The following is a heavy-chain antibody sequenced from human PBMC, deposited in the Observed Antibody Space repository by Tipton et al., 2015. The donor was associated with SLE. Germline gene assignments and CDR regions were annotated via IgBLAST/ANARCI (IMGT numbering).Heavy chain of an antibody. J-gene: IGHJ4*02. CDR3: ARVGYTAMAFDY. CDR2: IIPIFGTA. Sequence: QLVQSGAEVKKPGSSVKVSCKASGGTFSSYAISWVRQAPGQGLEGMGGIIPIFGTANYAQKFQGRVTITTDESTSAAYMELSSLRSEDTAAYYCARVGYTAMAFDYWGQGTLVTVSS. V-gene: IGHV1-69*05. CDR1: GGTFSSYA. D-gene: IGHD5-18*01.